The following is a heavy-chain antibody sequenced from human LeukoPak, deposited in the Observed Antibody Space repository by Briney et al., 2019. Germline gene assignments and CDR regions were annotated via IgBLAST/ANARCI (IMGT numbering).Heavy chain of an antibody. CDR2: IYYSGST. CDR1: GGSISSYY. Sequence: SETLSLTCTVSGGSISSYYWSWIRQPPGKGLEWIGYIYYSGSTNYNPSLKSRVTISVDTSNNQFSLKLSSVTAADTAVYYCARHLGGRTIYGMDVWGQGTTVTVSS. J-gene: IGHJ6*02. V-gene: IGHV4-59*08. CDR3: ARHLGGRTIYGMDV. D-gene: IGHD2-2*01.